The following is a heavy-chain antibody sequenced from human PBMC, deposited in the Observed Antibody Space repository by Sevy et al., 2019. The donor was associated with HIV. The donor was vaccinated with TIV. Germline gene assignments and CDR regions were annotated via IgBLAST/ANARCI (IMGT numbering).Heavy chain of an antibody. D-gene: IGHD2-15*01. CDR2: ISSSGSTI. J-gene: IGHJ3*02. Sequence: GGSLRLSCAASGFTFSDYYMSWIRQAPGKGLEWVSYISSSGSTIYYADSVKGGFTISRDNAKNSLYLQMNSLRAEDTAVYYCARDLADIVVVVAATRDDAFDIWGQGTMVTVSS. CDR3: ARDLADIVVVVAATRDDAFDI. V-gene: IGHV3-11*01. CDR1: GFTFSDYY.